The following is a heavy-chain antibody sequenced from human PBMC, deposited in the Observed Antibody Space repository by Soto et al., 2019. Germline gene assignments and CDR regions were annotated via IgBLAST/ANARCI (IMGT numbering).Heavy chain of an antibody. J-gene: IGHJ5*02. CDR1: GGSISSSNW. Sequence: QVQLQESGPGLVKPSGTLSLTCAVSGGSISSSNWWSWVRQPPGKGLEWIGEIYHSGSTNYNPSLKIRVTISVDKSKNQFSLKLSSVTAADTAVYYCARGGYDFWSGYLSGVNWFDPWGQGTLVTVSS. CDR2: IYHSGST. V-gene: IGHV4-4*02. CDR3: ARGGYDFWSGYLSGVNWFDP. D-gene: IGHD3-3*01.